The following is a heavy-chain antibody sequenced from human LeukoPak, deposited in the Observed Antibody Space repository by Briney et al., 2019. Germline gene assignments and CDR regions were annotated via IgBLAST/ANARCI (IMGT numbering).Heavy chain of an antibody. D-gene: IGHD3-16*02. CDR1: GFTLSNYL. J-gene: IGHJ4*02. CDR2: INGDDSIV. Sequence: GGSLRLSCAASGFTLSNYLMHWVRQAPGKGLVWVSRINGDDSIVNYADPVKGRFTISRDNARNTLYLQMNSLRDEDTAVYYCARGTSHDYVWGTFRPYWGQGTLVTVSS. V-gene: IGHV3-74*01. CDR3: ARGTSHDYVWGTFRPY.